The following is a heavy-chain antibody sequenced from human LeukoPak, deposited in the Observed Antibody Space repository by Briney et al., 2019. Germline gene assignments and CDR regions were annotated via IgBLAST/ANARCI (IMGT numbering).Heavy chain of an antibody. J-gene: IGHJ3*02. V-gene: IGHV1-24*01. Sequence: ASVKVSCKASGYTLTELSMHWVRQAPGKGLEWMGGFDPEDGETIYAQKFQGRVTMTEDTSTDTAYMELSSLRSEDTAVYYCATVRQWLVSFAFDIWGQGTMVTVSS. CDR2: FDPEDGET. CDR1: GYTLTELS. D-gene: IGHD6-19*01. CDR3: ATVRQWLVSFAFDI.